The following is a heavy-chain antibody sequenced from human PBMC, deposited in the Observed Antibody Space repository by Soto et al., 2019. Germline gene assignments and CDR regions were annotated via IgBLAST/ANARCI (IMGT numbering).Heavy chain of an antibody. CDR3: VKDRSDTWSFDY. Sequence: QVQLVESGGGVVQPGRSLRLSCSASGFIYSSCAMHWVRQVPGKGLEWLAVVSHDGTLYPYADSVKGRFTISRDNSRKMLYLHMNSLRPDDTAGYYCVKDRSDTWSFDYWGQGTLVTVSS. J-gene: IGHJ4*02. CDR2: VSHDGTLY. CDR1: GFIYSSCA. D-gene: IGHD2-8*02. V-gene: IGHV3-30*18.